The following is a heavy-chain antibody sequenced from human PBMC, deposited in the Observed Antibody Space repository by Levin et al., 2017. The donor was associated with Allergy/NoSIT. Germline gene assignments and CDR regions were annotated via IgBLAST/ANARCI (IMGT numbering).Heavy chain of an antibody. Sequence: GESLKISCAASGFTFSSYAMHWVRQAPGKGLEWVAVISYDGSNKYYADSVKGRFTISRDNSKNTLYLQMNSLRAEDTAVYYCARERYSNYFLFDTDYYYYYGMDVWGQGTTVTVSS. CDR2: ISYDGSNK. V-gene: IGHV3-30*04. CDR1: GFTFSSYA. D-gene: IGHD4-11*01. CDR3: ARERYSNYFLFDTDYYYYYGMDV. J-gene: IGHJ6*02.